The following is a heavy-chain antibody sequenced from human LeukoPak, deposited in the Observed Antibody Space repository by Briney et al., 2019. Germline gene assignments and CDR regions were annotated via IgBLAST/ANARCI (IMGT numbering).Heavy chain of an antibody. CDR1: GLTFSAYY. CDR3: VRGPSDSSLPGS. Sequence: GGSLRLSCAASGLTFSAYYMSWIRQAPGKGLEWVSYIGDSGNNIYYGDSVKGRITISRDNAKNSLYLQMNSLRVEDTAVYYCVRGPSDSSLPGSWGRGTLVTVSS. V-gene: IGHV3-11*01. CDR2: IGDSGNNI. D-gene: IGHD3-22*01. J-gene: IGHJ5*02.